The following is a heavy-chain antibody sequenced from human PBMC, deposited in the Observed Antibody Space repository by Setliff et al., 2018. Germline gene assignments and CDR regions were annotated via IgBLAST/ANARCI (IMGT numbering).Heavy chain of an antibody. CDR1: GGSFSGHY. CDR3: ARGPYNIYDRSGYGFTNWFDP. D-gene: IGHD3-22*01. J-gene: IGHJ5*02. V-gene: IGHV4-34*01. Sequence: SETLSLTCAVYGGSFSGHYWGWIRQPPGKGLEWIGEINHSGSTNYNPSLKSRVSISVDTSKNQFSLKLSSVTAADTAVYYCARGPYNIYDRSGYGFTNWFDPWGQGILVTVSS. CDR2: INHSGST.